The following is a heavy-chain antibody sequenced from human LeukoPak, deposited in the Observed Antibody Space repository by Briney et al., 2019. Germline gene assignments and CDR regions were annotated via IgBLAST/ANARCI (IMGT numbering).Heavy chain of an antibody. CDR2: IYPGDSDT. J-gene: IGHJ6*03. CDR1: GYSFTSYW. V-gene: IGHV5-51*01. CDR3: ASFNWNYGDYYYYMDV. D-gene: IGHD1-7*01. Sequence: GESLKISCKGSGYSFTSYWIGWVRQMPGKGLEWMGIIYPGDSDTRYSPSFQGQVTISADKSISTAYLQWSSLKASDTAMYYCASFNWNYGDYYYYMDVWGKGTTVTVSS.